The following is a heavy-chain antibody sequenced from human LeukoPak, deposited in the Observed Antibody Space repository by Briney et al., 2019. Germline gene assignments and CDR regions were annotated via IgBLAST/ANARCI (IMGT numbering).Heavy chain of an antibody. CDR1: GYTFTGYY. CDR3: ARDPEGLLWFGPRRINGDDDY. J-gene: IGHJ4*02. D-gene: IGHD3-10*01. Sequence: GASVKVSCKASGYTFTGYYMRWVRQAPGQGLEWMGWINPNSGGTNYAQKFQGRVTMTRDTSISTAYMELSRLRSDDTAVYYCARDPEGLLWFGPRRINGDDDYWGQGTLVTVSS. V-gene: IGHV1-2*02. CDR2: INPNSGGT.